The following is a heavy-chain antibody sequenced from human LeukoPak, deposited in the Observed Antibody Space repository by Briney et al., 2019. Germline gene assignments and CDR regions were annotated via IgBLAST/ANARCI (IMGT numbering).Heavy chain of an antibody. CDR2: IYWNDDK. J-gene: IGHJ4*02. D-gene: IGHD3-22*01. Sequence: SGPTLVNPTPPLTLTCTFSGFSLSTSGVGVGWIRQPPGKALEWLALIYWNDDKRYSPSLKSRLTITKDTSKNQVVLTMTNMDPVDTATYYCAHSPDPNYYDSSGYYYWGQGTLVTVSS. CDR3: AHSPDPNYYDSSGYYY. V-gene: IGHV2-5*01. CDR1: GFSLSTSGVG.